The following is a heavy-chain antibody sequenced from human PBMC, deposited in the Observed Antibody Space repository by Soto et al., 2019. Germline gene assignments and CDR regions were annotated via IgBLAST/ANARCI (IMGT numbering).Heavy chain of an antibody. D-gene: IGHD1-1*01. CDR1: GLTFSAHW. CDR3: TSGHTQTGRVY. V-gene: IGHV3-7*03. Sequence: GGSLRLSCEASGLTFSAHWMTWVRQAPGKGLEWVANINQDGSKSDYVDSVRGRFTISRDNSENTLFLQMSSLRVEDTALYYCTSGHTQTGRVYWGRGTLVTVSS. CDR2: INQDGSKS. J-gene: IGHJ4*02.